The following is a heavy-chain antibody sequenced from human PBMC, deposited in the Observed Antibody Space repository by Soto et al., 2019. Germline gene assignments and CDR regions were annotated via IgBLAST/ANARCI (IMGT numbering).Heavy chain of an antibody. J-gene: IGHJ4*02. CDR3: ARVCSSSGWYGYFDY. Sequence: QVQLVQSGAEVKKPGSSLKVSCKASGGTFSSYTISWVRQAPGQGLEWMGRIIPILGIANYAQKFQGRVTITADKSSSTAYMELSSLRSEDTAVYYCARVCSSSGWYGYFDYWGQGTLVTVSS. CDR2: IIPILGIA. D-gene: IGHD6-19*01. CDR1: GGTFSSYT. V-gene: IGHV1-69*02.